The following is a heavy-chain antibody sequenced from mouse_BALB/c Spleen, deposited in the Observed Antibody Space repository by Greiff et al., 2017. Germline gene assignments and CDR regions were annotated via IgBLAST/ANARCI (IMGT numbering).Heavy chain of an antibody. Sequence: VQLQQSGAELVRPGVSVKISCKGSGYTFTDYAMHWVKQSHAKSLEWIGVISTYYGAASYNQKFKGKATMTVDKSSSTSYMELARLTSEDSAIYYCARCDGSAMDYWGQGTSVTVSS. CDR3: ARCDGSAMDY. D-gene: IGHD1-1*01. J-gene: IGHJ4*01. V-gene: IGHV1S137*01. CDR1: GYTFTDYA. CDR2: ISTYYGAA.